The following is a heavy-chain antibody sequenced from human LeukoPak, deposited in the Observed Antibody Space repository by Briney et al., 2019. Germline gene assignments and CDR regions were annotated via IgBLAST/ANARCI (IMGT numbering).Heavy chain of an antibody. CDR1: GFTFSSYS. J-gene: IGHJ4*02. V-gene: IGHV3-21*01. D-gene: IGHD3-3*01. Sequence: MPGGSLRLSCAASGFTFSSYSMNWVRQAPGKGLEWVSSISSSSSYIYYADSVKGRFTISRDNAKNSLYLQMNSLRAEDTAVYYCASRDGLEWLFFDYWGQGTLVTVSS. CDR3: ASRDGLEWLFFDY. CDR2: ISSSSSYI.